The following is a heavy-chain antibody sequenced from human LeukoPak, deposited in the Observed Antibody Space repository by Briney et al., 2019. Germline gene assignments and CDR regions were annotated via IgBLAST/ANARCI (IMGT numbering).Heavy chain of an antibody. J-gene: IGHJ4*02. CDR1: GFTFSSNA. V-gene: IGHV3-23*01. D-gene: IGHD3-3*01. CDR2: ISGDGVYT. Sequence: PGGSLRLSCAASGFTFSSNAVDWVRQAPGKGLEWVSAISGDGVYTYYTDSVRGRFTVSRDNSKNTVYLQMNSLRVEDTAVYYCARDERLLSFLKWGQGTLVTVSS. CDR3: ARDERLLSFLK.